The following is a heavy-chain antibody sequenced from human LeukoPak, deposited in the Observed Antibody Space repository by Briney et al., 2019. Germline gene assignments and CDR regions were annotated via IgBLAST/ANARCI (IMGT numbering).Heavy chain of an antibody. J-gene: IGHJ4*02. D-gene: IGHD4-17*01. Sequence: GGSLRLSCAASGFTFSTYAMTWVRQAPGKGLEWVSAISGSGGSTYYADSVKGRFTISRDNSKNTLYLQMNSLGAEDTAVYYCAREPYGDYVIYWGQGTLVTVSS. CDR1: GFTFSTYA. CDR3: AREPYGDYVIY. V-gene: IGHV3-23*01. CDR2: ISGSGGST.